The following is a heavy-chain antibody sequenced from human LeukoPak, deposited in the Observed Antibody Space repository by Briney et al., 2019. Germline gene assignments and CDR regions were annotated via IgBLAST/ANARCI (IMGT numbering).Heavy chain of an antibody. CDR1: GFTFDDYA. CDR2: ISWNSGSI. D-gene: IGHD1-26*01. V-gene: IGHV3-9*01. J-gene: IGHJ4*02. Sequence: GGSLRLSCAASGFTFDDYAMHWVRQAPGKGLEWVSGISWNSGSIGYADSVKGRFTISRDNAKNSLYLQMNSLRAEDTALYYCAKNRRHEWELLNIDYWGQGTLVTVSS. CDR3: AKNRRHEWELLNIDY.